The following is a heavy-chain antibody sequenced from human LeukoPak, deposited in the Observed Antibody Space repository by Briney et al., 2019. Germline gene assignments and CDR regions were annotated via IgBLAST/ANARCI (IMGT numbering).Heavy chain of an antibody. CDR3: ARVSTMVRGVIISRPYYYMDV. Sequence: SETLSLTCTVSGGSISSSSYYWGWIRQPPGKGLEWIGSIYHSGNTYYNPSLKSRVTISLDTSKNQFSLKLSSVTAADTAVYYCARVSTMVRGVIISRPYYYMDVWGKGTTVTVSS. J-gene: IGHJ6*03. CDR2: IYHSGNT. D-gene: IGHD3-10*01. V-gene: IGHV4-39*07. CDR1: GGSISSSSYY.